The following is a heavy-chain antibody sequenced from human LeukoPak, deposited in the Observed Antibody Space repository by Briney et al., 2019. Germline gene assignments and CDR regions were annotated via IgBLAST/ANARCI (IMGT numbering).Heavy chain of an antibody. CDR1: GGTFSSYA. J-gene: IGHJ6*02. V-gene: IGHV1-69*01. Sequence: ASVKVSCKASGGTFSSYAISWVRQAPGQGLEWMGGIIPIFGTANYAQESQGRVTITADESTSTAYMELSSLRSEDTAVYYCASSGADYYGSGSYYRYYYYGMDVWGQGTTVTVSS. CDR2: IIPIFGTA. D-gene: IGHD3-10*01. CDR3: ASSGADYYGSGSYYRYYYYGMDV.